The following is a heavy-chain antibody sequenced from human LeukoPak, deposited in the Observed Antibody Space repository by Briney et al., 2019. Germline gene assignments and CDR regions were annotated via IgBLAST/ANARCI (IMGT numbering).Heavy chain of an antibody. J-gene: IGHJ4*02. CDR1: GFTFSSYS. Sequence: GGSLRLSCAASGFTFSSYSMNWVRQAPGKGLEWFSSISSSSSYIYYADSVKGRFTISSDNAQDSLYLQINSLRAEDTAVYYCARDFGTEGDWGQGTLVTVSS. CDR2: ISSSSSYI. D-gene: IGHD3-3*01. CDR3: ARDFGTEGD. V-gene: IGHV3-21*01.